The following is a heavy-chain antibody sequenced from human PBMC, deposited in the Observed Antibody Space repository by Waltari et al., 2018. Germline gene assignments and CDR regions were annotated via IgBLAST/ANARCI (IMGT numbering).Heavy chain of an antibody. CDR2: IKEDGREN. Sequence: EVQLVESGGGLVQPGGSLRVSCAASGFTFNRHWMSWVRQAPGKGLDWVANIKEDGRENHYADSVKGRFTISRDNAKNSLFLQMNSLRVEDTAVYYCARDLGAAMNYWGQGTLVTVSS. V-gene: IGHV3-7*01. CDR3: ARDLGAAMNY. D-gene: IGHD3-16*01. J-gene: IGHJ4*02. CDR1: GFTFNRHW.